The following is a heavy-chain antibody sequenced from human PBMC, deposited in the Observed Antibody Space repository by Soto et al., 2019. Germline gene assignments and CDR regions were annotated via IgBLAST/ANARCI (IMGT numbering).Heavy chain of an antibody. CDR2: IYYSGST. D-gene: IGHD3-22*01. CDR1: GGSISSSSYY. Sequence: SETLSLTCTVSGGSISSSSYYWGWIRQPPGKGLEWIGSIYYSGSTYYNPSLKSRVTISVATSKNQFSLKLSSVTAADTAVYYCARHSKPSLFITPKYYYYYMNVWGKGTTVTVSS. J-gene: IGHJ6*03. V-gene: IGHV4-39*01. CDR3: ARHSKPSLFITPKYYYYYMNV.